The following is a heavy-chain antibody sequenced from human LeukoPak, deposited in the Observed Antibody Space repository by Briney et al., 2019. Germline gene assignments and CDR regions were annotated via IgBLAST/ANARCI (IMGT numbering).Heavy chain of an antibody. Sequence: GVSVKVSCKASGYTFTSYGISWVRQAPGQGLEWMGWISAYNGNTNYAQKLQGRVTMTTDTSTSTAYMELRSLRSDDTAVYYCARRLDIVISIAFDIWGQGTMVTVSS. J-gene: IGHJ3*02. CDR3: ARRLDIVISIAFDI. CDR1: GYTFTSYG. D-gene: IGHD5-12*01. CDR2: ISAYNGNT. V-gene: IGHV1-18*01.